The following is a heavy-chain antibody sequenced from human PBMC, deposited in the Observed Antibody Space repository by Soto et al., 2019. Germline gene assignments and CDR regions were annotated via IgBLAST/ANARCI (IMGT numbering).Heavy chain of an antibody. D-gene: IGHD5-18*01. CDR1: GGTFSSYA. V-gene: IGHV1-69*13. CDR3: ARDESYSYNPDYYYYYGMDV. J-gene: IGHJ6*02. CDR2: IIPIFGTA. Sequence: AVKVSCKASGGTFSSYAISWVRQAPGQGXEWMGGIIPIFGTANYAQKFQGRVTITADESTSTAYMELSSLRSEDTTVYYCARDESYSYNPDYYYYYGMDVWGQGTTVTVFS.